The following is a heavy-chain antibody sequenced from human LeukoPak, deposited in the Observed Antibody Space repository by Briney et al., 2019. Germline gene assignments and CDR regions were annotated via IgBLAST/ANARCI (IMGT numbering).Heavy chain of an antibody. CDR2: IIPILGIA. J-gene: IGHJ4*02. V-gene: IGHV1-69*04. CDR1: GGTFSSYA. CDR3: ARASAVTKPLDY. Sequence: ASVKVSCKASGGTFSSYAISWVRQAPGQGLEWMGRIIPILGIANYAQKFQGRVTITAVKSTSTAYMELSSLRSEDTAVYYCARASAVTKPLDYWGQGTLVTVSS. D-gene: IGHD4-17*01.